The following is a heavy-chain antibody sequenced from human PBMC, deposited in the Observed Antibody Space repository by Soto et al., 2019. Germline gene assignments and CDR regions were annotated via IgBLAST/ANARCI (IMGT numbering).Heavy chain of an antibody. CDR1: GESFSGYY. D-gene: IGHD3-3*01. V-gene: IGHV4-34*01. J-gene: IGHJ6*02. CDR3: ARETITIFGVVGDLYYYYGMDV. Sequence: SETLSLTCAVYGESFSGYYWSWIRQPPGKGLEWIGEINHSGSTNYNPSLKSRVTISVDTSKNQFSLKLSSVTAADTAVYYCARETITIFGVVGDLYYYYGMDVWGQGTTVTVSS. CDR2: INHSGST.